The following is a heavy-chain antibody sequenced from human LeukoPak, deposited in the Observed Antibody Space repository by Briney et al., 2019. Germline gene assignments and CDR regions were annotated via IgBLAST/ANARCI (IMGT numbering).Heavy chain of an antibody. CDR3: AKMTLSGSYYFDY. Sequence: GGSLRLSCAASGFTFSSYAMSWVRQAPGKGLEWVPAISGSGGSTYYADSVKGRFTISRDNSKNTLYLQMNSLRAEDTAVYYCAKMTLSGSYYFDYWGQGTLVTASS. D-gene: IGHD1-26*01. V-gene: IGHV3-23*01. CDR1: GFTFSSYA. CDR2: ISGSGGST. J-gene: IGHJ4*02.